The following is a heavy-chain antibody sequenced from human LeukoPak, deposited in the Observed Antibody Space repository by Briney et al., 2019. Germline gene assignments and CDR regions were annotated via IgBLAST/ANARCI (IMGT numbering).Heavy chain of an antibody. V-gene: IGHV3-48*01. CDR1: GFTFTRHG. D-gene: IGHD1-26*01. CDR3: ARDRGTSLVGADFDS. Sequence: GGSLRLSCVASGFTFTRHGMNWVRQAPGKGLEWISFIDIWSGPTYYADSVKGRFTISRDNAKNSIFLQLNSLRVEDTAVYYCARDRGTSLVGADFDSWGQGTLVTVSS. J-gene: IGHJ4*02. CDR2: IDIWSGPT.